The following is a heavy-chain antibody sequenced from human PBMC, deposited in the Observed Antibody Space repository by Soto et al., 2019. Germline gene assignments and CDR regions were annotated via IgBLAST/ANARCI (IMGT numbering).Heavy chain of an antibody. J-gene: IGHJ6*02. V-gene: IGHV1-69*13. Sequence: ASVKVSCKASGGTLSIYAISWVRQAPGQGLEWMGGIIPIFGTANYAQKFQGRVTITADESKSTAYMELRSLRSEDTAVYYCAREEIAAAGPYYYYGMDVWGQGTTVTVSS. CDR1: GGTLSIYA. CDR3: AREEIAAAGPYYYYGMDV. D-gene: IGHD6-13*01. CDR2: IIPIFGTA.